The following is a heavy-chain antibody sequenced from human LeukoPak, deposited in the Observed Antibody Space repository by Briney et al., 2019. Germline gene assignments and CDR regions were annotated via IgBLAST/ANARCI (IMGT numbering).Heavy chain of an antibody. CDR1: GFTFSSYN. D-gene: IGHD1-26*01. CDR2: ISSSSNTI. V-gene: IGHV3-48*01. J-gene: IGHJ4*02. CDR3: ATESGTYSGTCFDY. Sequence: GGSLRLSCAASGFTFSSYNMNWVRQAPGKGLEWVSYISSSSNTIYYADSVKGRFTISRDNAKNSLYLQMNSLRAEDMAVYFCATESGTYSGTCFDYWGQGTLVTVSS.